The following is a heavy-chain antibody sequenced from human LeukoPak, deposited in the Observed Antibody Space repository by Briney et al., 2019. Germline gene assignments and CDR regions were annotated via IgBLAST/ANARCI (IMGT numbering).Heavy chain of an antibody. CDR2: IYSSGDT. V-gene: IGHV4-4*07. CDR3: ARVRYNSGYIFDY. Sequence: SETLSLTCTVSGGSISSYYWSWIRQPAGKGLEWIGRIYSSGDTDNDPSLKSRLTMSVDTSKNQFSLKLRSVTAEDTAVYYCARVRYNSGYIFDYWGQGALVTVSS. CDR1: GGSISSYY. D-gene: IGHD5-18*01. J-gene: IGHJ4*02.